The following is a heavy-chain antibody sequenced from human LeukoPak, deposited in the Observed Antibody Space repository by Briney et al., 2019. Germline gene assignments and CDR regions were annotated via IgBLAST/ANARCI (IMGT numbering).Heavy chain of an antibody. CDR3: SSIAAHSYYYMDV. CDR2: ISSSSSYI. CDR1: GFTFSSYT. Sequence: GGSLRLSCAASGFTFSSYTMNWVRQAPGKGLEWVSSISSSSSYIYYADSVKGRFTISRDNAKNSLYLQMNGLRAEDTAVYYCSSIAAHSYYYMDVWGKGTTVTVSS. D-gene: IGHD6-13*01. V-gene: IGHV3-21*01. J-gene: IGHJ6*03.